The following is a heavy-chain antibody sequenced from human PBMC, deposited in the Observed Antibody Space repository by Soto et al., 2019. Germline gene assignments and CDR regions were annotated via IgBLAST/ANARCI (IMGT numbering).Heavy chain of an antibody. CDR2: INPATGAA. V-gene: IGHV1-2*02. D-gene: IGHD3-3*01. J-gene: IGHJ3*02. Sequence: QLHLVQSGAVVKKPGASVTVSCSASGYPVPAYYLHWVRQAPGRGLGWMGGINPATGAAKYTQPFQGRVTMARDTSTSTVFMELSGLTSEDTAVFYCARGGGVGVAGSAAFDMWGQGTLVTVSS. CDR1: GYPVPAYY. CDR3: ARGGGVGVAGSAAFDM.